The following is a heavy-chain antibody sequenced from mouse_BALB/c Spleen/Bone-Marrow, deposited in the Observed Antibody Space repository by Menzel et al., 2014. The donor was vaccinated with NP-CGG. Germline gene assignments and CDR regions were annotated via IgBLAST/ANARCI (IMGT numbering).Heavy chain of an antibody. V-gene: IGHV1-31*01. CDR1: GYSFTGYY. CDR3: ESRGEYFDV. Sequence: VQLQQSGPELVKPGASVKISCKASGYSFTGYYMHWVKQSHGNSLDWIGYIYPYNGVSSYNQKFKGKATLAVDKSSSTAYMELRSLTSDDSAVYYCESRGEYFDVWGAGTTVTVSS. CDR2: IYPYNGVS. J-gene: IGHJ1*01.